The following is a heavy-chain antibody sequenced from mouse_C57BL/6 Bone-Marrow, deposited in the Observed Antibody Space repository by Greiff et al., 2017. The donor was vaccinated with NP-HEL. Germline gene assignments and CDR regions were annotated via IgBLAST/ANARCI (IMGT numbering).Heavy chain of an antibody. D-gene: IGHD1-1*01. CDR2: ISNGGGST. J-gene: IGHJ3*01. V-gene: IGHV5-12*01. Sequence: DVMLVESGGGLVQPGGSLKLSCAASGFTFSDYYMYWVRQTPEKRLEWVAYISNGGGSTYYPDTVKGRFTISRDNAKNTLYLQMSRLKSEDTAMYDCARNYYGSSFAYWGQGTLVTVSA. CDR3: ARNYYGSSFAY. CDR1: GFTFSDYY.